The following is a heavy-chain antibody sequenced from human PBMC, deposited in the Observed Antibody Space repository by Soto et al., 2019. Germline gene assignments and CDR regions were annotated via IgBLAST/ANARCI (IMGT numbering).Heavy chain of an antibody. D-gene: IGHD6-19*01. J-gene: IGHJ4*02. CDR1: GFSLSPSGVA. CDR3: AHEIAVAGPFSLGY. CDR2: IYWDDDK. Sequence: QITLKESGPTLVKPTQTLMLTCTFSGFSLSPSGVAVGWIRQPPGEALEWLAHIYWDDDKRYSPSLKRRLSITKGASKNQVVLTMTNMDPVDTATYYCAHEIAVAGPFSLGYWGQGILVSVSP. V-gene: IGHV2-5*02.